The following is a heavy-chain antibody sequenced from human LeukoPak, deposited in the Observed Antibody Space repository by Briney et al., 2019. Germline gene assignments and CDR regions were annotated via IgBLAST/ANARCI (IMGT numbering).Heavy chain of an antibody. J-gene: IGHJ4*02. D-gene: IGHD3-3*01. CDR3: ARQGFGSGYFDY. CDR2: IYYSGSP. Sequence: SETLSLTCTVAGGSISRSSYYWGWIRQPPGKGLEWIGSIYYSGSPYYNPSLKSRVTISVDTSKNQLSLKLNSVTAADTAVYYCARQGFGSGYFDYWGQGNLVTVSS. CDR1: GGSISRSSYY. V-gene: IGHV4-39*01.